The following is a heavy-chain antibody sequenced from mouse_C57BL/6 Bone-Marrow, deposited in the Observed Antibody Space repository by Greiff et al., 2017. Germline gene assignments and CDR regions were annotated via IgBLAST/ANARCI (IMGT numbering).Heavy chain of an antibody. CDR1: GYTFTEYS. Sequence: VQLQEPGAELVKPGASVKLSCKASGYTFTEYSIHWVKQRPGQGLEWIGWFYPGSGSIKYNEKFKDKATLTADKSSSTVYLELSRLTSEDSAVYFCARHEGDYVSYWYFDVWGTGTTVTVSA. CDR2: FYPGSGSI. CDR3: ARHEGDYVSYWYFDV. J-gene: IGHJ1*03. D-gene: IGHD2-13*01. V-gene: IGHV1-62-2*01.